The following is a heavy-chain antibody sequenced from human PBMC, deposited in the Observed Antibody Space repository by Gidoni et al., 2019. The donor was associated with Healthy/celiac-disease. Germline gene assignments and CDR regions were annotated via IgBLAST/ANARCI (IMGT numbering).Heavy chain of an antibody. J-gene: IGHJ4*02. Sequence: QVQLQQWGAGLLKPSETLSLTCAVYGGSFSGYYWSWIRQPPGKGLEWIGEINHSGSTNYNPSLKSRVTISVDTSKNQFSLKLSSVTAADTAVYYCARGGYDYIWGSYRPIDYWGQGTLVTVSS. V-gene: IGHV4-34*01. D-gene: IGHD3-16*02. CDR3: ARGGYDYIWGSYRPIDY. CDR2: INHSGST. CDR1: GGSFSGYY.